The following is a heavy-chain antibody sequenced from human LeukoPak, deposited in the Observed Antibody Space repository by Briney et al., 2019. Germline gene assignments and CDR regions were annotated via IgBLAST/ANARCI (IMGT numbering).Heavy chain of an antibody. J-gene: IGHJ3*02. CDR2: IHPNTGGT. D-gene: IGHD3-22*01. CDR1: GYTFTSYA. CDR3: ASEYKYDSSGANAFDI. V-gene: IGHV1-2*02. Sequence: GASVKVSCKASGYTFTSYAMNWVRQAPGQGLEWMGWIHPNTGGTKYAQKFQGRVTMTRDTSSSTAYMELSSLRSADTAVYYCASEYKYDSSGANAFDIWGQGTMVTVSS.